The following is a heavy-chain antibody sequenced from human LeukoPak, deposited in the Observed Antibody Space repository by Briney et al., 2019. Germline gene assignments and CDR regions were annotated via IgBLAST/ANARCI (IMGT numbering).Heavy chain of an antibody. Sequence: SETLSLTCAVYGGSFSGYHWSWIRQPPGKGLEWIGEINHSGSTNYNPSLKSRVTISVDTSKNQFSLKLSSVTAADTAVYYCARGYFDWLGYYFDYWGQGTLVTVSS. CDR1: GGSFSGYH. J-gene: IGHJ4*02. CDR3: ARGYFDWLGYYFDY. CDR2: INHSGST. V-gene: IGHV4-34*01. D-gene: IGHD3-9*01.